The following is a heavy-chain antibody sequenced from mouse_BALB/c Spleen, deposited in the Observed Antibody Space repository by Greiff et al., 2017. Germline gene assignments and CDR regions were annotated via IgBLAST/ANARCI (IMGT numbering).Heavy chain of an antibody. V-gene: IGHV1-87*01. CDR1: GYTFTSYW. CDR2: IYPGDGDT. J-gene: IGHJ4*01. CDR3: ARGNYEIYYAMDY. D-gene: IGHD1-1*01. Sequence: QVQLQQSGAELARPGASVKLSCKASGYTFTSYWMQWVKQRPGQGLEWIGAIYPGDGDTRYTQKFKGKATLTADKSSSTAYMQLSSLASEDSAVYYCARGNYEIYYAMDYWGQGTSVTVSS.